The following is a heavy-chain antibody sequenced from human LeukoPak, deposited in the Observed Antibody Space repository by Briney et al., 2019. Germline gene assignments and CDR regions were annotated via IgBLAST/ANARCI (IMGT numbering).Heavy chain of an antibody. D-gene: IGHD6-13*01. CDR1: GFTFDDYA. CDR3: AKDSVAAALLYYVDY. J-gene: IGHJ4*02. Sequence: GGSLRLSCAASGFTFDDYAMHWVRQAPGKGLEWVSGISWNSGSIGYADSVKGRFTISRDNAKNSLYLQMNSLRAEDTALYYCAKDSVAAALLYYVDYWGQGALVTVSS. CDR2: ISWNSGSI. V-gene: IGHV3-9*01.